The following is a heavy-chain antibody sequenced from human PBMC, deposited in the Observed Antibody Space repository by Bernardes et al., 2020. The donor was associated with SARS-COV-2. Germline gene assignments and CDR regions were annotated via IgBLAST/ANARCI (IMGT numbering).Heavy chain of an antibody. J-gene: IGHJ6*02. CDR2: IYPGDSDT. CDR1: DYTFTNYW. CDR3: ARRSYGDFGVDV. D-gene: IGHD4-17*01. V-gene: IGHV5-51*01. Sequence: GESLKISCKGSDYTFTNYWIGWVRQMPGKGLEWMGIIYPGDSDTKYSPSFQGRVTISADKSVTTAYLQWSSLKASDTAIYYCARRSYGDFGVDVWGQGTTVTVSS.